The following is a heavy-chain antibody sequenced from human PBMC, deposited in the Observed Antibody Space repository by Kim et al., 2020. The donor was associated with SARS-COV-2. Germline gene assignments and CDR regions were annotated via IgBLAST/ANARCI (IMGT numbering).Heavy chain of an antibody. CDR2: IYYSGST. J-gene: IGHJ3*02. Sequence: SETLSLTCTVSGGSISSGGYYWSWIRQHPGKGLEWIGYIYYSGSTYYNPSLKSRVTISVDTSKNQFSLKLSSVTAADTAVYYCARVGARSDDAFDIWGQGTMVTVSS. V-gene: IGHV4-31*03. CDR1: GGSISSGGYY. D-gene: IGHD6-6*01. CDR3: ARVGARSDDAFDI.